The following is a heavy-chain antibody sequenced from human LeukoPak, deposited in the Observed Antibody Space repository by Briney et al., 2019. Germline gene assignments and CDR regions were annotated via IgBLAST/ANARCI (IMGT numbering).Heavy chain of an antibody. D-gene: IGHD5-18*01. Sequence: PGGSLRLSCAASGFTFSSYAMHWVRQAPGKGLEWVAVVSYDGSNKYYADSVKGRFTISRDNSKNTLYLQMNSLRAEDTAVYYCARRQQLWYYFDYWGQGTLVTVSS. CDR1: GFTFSSYA. J-gene: IGHJ4*02. V-gene: IGHV3-30*04. CDR2: VSYDGSNK. CDR3: ARRQQLWYYFDY.